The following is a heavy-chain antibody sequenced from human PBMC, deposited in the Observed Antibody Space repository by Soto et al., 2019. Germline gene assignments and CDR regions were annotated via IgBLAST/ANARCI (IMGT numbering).Heavy chain of an antibody. V-gene: IGHV4-39*01. CDR2: LYYSGNT. CDR3: ARGGGSTFNWFDP. Sequence: QLQLQESGPGLVKPSETLSLTCTVSGGSISSFNYFWGWIRQPPGKGLEWIGSLYYSGNTYYNPSLPSRVTICVDTSKKQCTLTLRSVTAADTAVYYCARGGGSTFNWFDPWGQGTLVTVSP. J-gene: IGHJ5*02. D-gene: IGHD2-15*01. CDR1: GGSISSFNYF.